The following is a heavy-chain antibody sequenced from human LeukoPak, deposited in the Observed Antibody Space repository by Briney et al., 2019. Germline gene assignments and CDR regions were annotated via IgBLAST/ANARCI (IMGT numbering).Heavy chain of an antibody. CDR2: INHSGST. V-gene: IGHV4-34*01. CDR3: ARRFVLLWFGELLGYYYYGMDV. D-gene: IGHD3-10*01. CDR1: GGSFSGYY. J-gene: IGHJ6*02. Sequence: SETLSLTCAVYGGSFSGYYWSWIRQPPGKGLEWIGEINHSGSTNYNPSLKSRVTISVDTSKNQFSLKPSSVTAADTAVYYCARRFVLLWFGELLGYYYYGMDVWGQGTTVTVSS.